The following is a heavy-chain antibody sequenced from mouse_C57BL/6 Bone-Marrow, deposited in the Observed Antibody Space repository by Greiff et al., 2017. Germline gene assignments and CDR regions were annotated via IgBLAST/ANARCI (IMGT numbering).Heavy chain of an antibody. D-gene: IGHD2-3*01. CDR2: IYPRSGNT. J-gene: IGHJ1*03. CDR1: GYTFTSYG. Sequence: QVQLQQSGAELARPGASVKLSCKASGYTFTSYGISWVKQRTGQGLEWIGEIYPRSGNTYYNEKFKGKATLTADKSSSTAYMELRSLTSEDSAVYFCARSEGWLLRYLLWYFDVWGTGTTVTVSS. CDR3: ARSEGWLLRYLLWYFDV. V-gene: IGHV1-81*01.